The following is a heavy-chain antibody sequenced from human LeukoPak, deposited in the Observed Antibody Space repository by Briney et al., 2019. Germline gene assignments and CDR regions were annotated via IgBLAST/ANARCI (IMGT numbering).Heavy chain of an antibody. Sequence: PGGSLRLSCAASGFTFSSYAMHWVRQAPGKGLEWVAVISYDGSNKYYADSVKGRFTISRDNSKNTLYLQMNSLRAEDTAVYYCARDTLHSSSGPFDPWGQGTLVTVSS. J-gene: IGHJ5*02. CDR2: ISYDGSNK. CDR1: GFTFSSYA. V-gene: IGHV3-30*04. D-gene: IGHD6-13*01. CDR3: ARDTLHSSSGPFDP.